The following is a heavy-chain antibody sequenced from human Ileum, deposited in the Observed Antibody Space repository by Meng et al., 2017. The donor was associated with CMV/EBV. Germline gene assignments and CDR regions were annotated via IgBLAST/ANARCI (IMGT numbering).Heavy chain of an antibody. Sequence: QVQRHQSGPGLVEPSQTLSLTCAGDSVSISTESWNWIRQSPSRGLEWLGRTWYGSKWYYEYAVSVKSRITIIPDTSQNQISLQLNSVTPDDTAVYYCTYGWPLKYWGQGSLVTVSS. V-gene: IGHV6-1*01. CDR3: TYGWPLKY. CDR2: TWYGSKWYY. J-gene: IGHJ4*02. CDR1: DSVSISTES. D-gene: IGHD3-10*01.